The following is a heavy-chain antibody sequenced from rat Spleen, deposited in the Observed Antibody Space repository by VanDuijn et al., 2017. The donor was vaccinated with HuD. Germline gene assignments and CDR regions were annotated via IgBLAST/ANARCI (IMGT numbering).Heavy chain of an antibody. V-gene: IGHV5-20*01. Sequence: EVQLVESGGGLVQPGRSLKLSCAASGFIFSDHYVAWVRQAPTKGLEWVATISYDGSSTYYRDSVKGRFTISRDNAKSTLYLQMDSLRSEDTATYYCTTDTYGGYVMDAWGQGTSVTVSS. J-gene: IGHJ4*01. CDR1: GFIFSDHY. D-gene: IGHD1-11*01. CDR2: ISYDGSST. CDR3: TTDTYGGYVMDA.